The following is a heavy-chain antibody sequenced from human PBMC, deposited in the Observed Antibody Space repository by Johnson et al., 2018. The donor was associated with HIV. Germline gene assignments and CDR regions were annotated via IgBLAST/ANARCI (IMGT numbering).Heavy chain of an antibody. Sequence: QVQLVESGGGVVQPGGSLRLSCAASGFTFSSYGMHWVRQAPGKGLEWVSFIRYDGSNKYYADSVKGRFTISRDNSKNTLYLQMNSLIAEDTAMYYCATSGLTLGSSSSHAFDIWGQGTMVTISS. CDR3: ATSGLTLGSSSSHAFDI. V-gene: IGHV3-30*02. D-gene: IGHD6-6*01. J-gene: IGHJ3*02. CDR1: GFTFSSYG. CDR2: IRYDGSNK.